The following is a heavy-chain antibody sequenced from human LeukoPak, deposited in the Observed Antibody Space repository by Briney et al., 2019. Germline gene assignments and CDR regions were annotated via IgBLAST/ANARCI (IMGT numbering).Heavy chain of an antibody. V-gene: IGHV3-7*01. D-gene: IGHD1-26*01. J-gene: IGHJ4*02. CDR2: IEQDGSQK. CDR3: ARNSGSYPFDY. Sequence: PGGSRRLSCAAPGFTFSSYWLSWVRQAPGKGLEWVASIEQDGSQKYYVDSVRGRFTISRDNAKNSVYLQMNSLRVEDTAVYYCARNSGSYPFDYWGQGTLVTVSS. CDR1: GFTFSSYW.